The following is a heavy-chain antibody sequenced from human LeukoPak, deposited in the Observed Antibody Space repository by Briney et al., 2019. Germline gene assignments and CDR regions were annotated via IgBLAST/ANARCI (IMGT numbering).Heavy chain of an antibody. J-gene: IGHJ4*02. V-gene: IGHV4-61*02. D-gene: IGHD3-3*01. Sequence: SQTLSLTCTVSGGSISSGSYYWSWIRQPAGKGQEWVGRIHSSGSTNYNSSLKSRVTMSVDTSKNQFSLNLSSVTAADTAVYYCARINFGVVRGDFDYWGQGTLVTVSS. CDR1: GGSISSGSYY. CDR3: ARINFGVVRGDFDY. CDR2: IHSSGST.